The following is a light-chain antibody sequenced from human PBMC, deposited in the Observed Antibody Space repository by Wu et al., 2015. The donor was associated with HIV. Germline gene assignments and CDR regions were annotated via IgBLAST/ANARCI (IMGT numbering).Light chain of an antibody. CDR3: QQYGRSPAT. CDR2: GAS. J-gene: IGKJ1*01. V-gene: IGKV3-20*01. Sequence: EIVLTQSPGTLSLSPGERATLSCRASQSVSSDYLAWYQQKPGQAPRLLVYGASSRATGIPDRFSGSGSGTDFTLTISRLEPEDFAVYYCQQYGRSPATFGQGPRWKSN. CDR1: QSVSSDY.